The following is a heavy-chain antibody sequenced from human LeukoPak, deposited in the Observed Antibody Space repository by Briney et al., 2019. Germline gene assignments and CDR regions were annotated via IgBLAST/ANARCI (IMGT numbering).Heavy chain of an antibody. CDR1: GFTFSSYA. J-gene: IGHJ4*02. CDR3: AKDRTGTEAWYFDY. CDR2: ISGSGGST. D-gene: IGHD1-1*01. V-gene: IGHV3-23*01. Sequence: GGSLRLSCAASGFTFSSYAMSWVRQAPGKGLEWVSVISGSGGSTYYADSVEGRFTISRDNSKNTLYLQMNSLRAEDTAVYYCAKDRTGTEAWYFDYWGQGTLVTVSS.